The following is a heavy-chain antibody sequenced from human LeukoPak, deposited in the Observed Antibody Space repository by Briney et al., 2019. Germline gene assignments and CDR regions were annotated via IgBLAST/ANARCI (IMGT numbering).Heavy chain of an antibody. Sequence: SETLSLTCAVYGGSFSGYYWSWIRQPPGKGLEWIGEINHSGSTNYNPSLKSRVTISVDTSKNQFSLRLSSVTAADTAVYYCARHYTSGFNYFDPWGQGTLVTVSS. J-gene: IGHJ5*02. CDR3: ARHYTSGFNYFDP. CDR1: GGSFSGYY. D-gene: IGHD2-8*01. V-gene: IGHV4-34*01. CDR2: INHSGST.